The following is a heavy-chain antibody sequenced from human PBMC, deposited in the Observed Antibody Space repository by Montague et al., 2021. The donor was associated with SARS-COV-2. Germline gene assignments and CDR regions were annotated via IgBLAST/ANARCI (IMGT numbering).Heavy chain of an antibody. V-gene: IGHV4-39*01. CDR1: GGSISSSSYY. CDR3: ARHPVGYCSSTSCYVG. Sequence: SETLSLTCTVSGGSISSSSYYWGWIRQPPGKGLEWIGSIYYSGSTDYNPSLKSRVTISVDTSKNQFSLKLSSVTAADTAVYYCARHPVGYCSSTSCYVGWGQGTLVTGSS. D-gene: IGHD2-2*01. CDR2: IYYSGST. J-gene: IGHJ4*02.